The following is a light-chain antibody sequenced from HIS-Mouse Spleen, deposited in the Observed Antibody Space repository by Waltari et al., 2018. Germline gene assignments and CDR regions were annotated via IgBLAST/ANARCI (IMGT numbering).Light chain of an antibody. V-gene: IGLV3-1*01. CDR1: SLRSYY. J-gene: IGLJ2*01. Sequence: SSELTQDPAVSVALGQTVRITCQGDSLRSYYASWYQQKPGQSPVLVIYQDSKRPSGIPGRFSGSNSGNTATLTISGTQAMDEADYYCQAWDSSYSVFGGGTKLTVL. CDR2: QDS. CDR3: QAWDSSYSV.